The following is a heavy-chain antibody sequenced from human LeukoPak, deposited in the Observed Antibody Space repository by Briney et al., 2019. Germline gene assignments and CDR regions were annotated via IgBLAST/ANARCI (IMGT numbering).Heavy chain of an antibody. D-gene: IGHD3-22*01. CDR2: IRYDGSNK. J-gene: IGHJ4*02. CDR3: AKFQSYYYDSSGYYRDY. CDR1: GFTFSSYG. V-gene: IGHV3-30*02. Sequence: GGSLRLSCAASGFTFSSYGMHWVRQAPGKGLEWVAFIRYDGSNKYYADPVKGRFTISRDNSKNTLYLQMNSLRAEDTAVYYCAKFQSYYYDSSGYYRDYWGQGTLVTVSS.